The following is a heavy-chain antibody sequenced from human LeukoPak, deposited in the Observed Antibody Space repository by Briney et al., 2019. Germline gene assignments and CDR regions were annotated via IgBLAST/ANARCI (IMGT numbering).Heavy chain of an antibody. D-gene: IGHD2-2*01. CDR3: ARVGYCSSTSCYQDYYYYGMDV. Sequence: SETLSLTCTVSGGSISSGGYYWSWIRQHPGKGLEWIGYIYYSGSTYYNPSLKSRVTISVDTSKNQFSLKLSSVTAADTAVYYCARVGYCSSTSCYQDYYYYGMDVWGQGTTVTVSS. CDR1: GGSISSGGYY. CDR2: IYYSGST. V-gene: IGHV4-31*03. J-gene: IGHJ6*02.